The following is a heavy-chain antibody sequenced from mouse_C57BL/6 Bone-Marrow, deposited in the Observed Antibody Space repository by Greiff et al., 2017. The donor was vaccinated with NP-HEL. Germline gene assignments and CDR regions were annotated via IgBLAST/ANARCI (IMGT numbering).Heavy chain of an antibody. CDR2: INPYNGGT. V-gene: IGHV1-19*01. Sequence: EVKLQESGPVLVKPGASVKMSCKASGYTFTDYYMNWVKQSHGKSLEWIGVINPYNGGTSYNQKFKGKATLTVDKSSSTAYMELNSLTSEDSAVYYCARGLWYPWFAYWGQGTLVTVSA. CDR1: GYTFTDYY. D-gene: IGHD2-1*01. J-gene: IGHJ3*01. CDR3: ARGLWYPWFAY.